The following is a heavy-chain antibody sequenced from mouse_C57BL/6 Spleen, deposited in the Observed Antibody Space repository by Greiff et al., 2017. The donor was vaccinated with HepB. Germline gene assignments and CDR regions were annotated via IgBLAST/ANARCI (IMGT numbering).Heavy chain of an antibody. D-gene: IGHD1-1*01. J-gene: IGHJ1*03. CDR2: IYPGNSDT. CDR1: GYTFTSYW. V-gene: IGHV1-5*01. CDR3: TRSLYGRGYFDV. Sequence: VQLQQSGTVLARPGASVKMSCKTSGYTFTSYWMHWVKQRPGQGLEWIGAIYPGNSDTSYNQKFKGKAKLTAVTSASTAYMELSSLTNEDSAVYYCTRSLYGRGYFDVWGTGTTVTVSS.